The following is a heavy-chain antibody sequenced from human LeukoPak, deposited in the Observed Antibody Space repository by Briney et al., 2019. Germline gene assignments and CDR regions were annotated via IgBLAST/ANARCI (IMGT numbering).Heavy chain of an antibody. V-gene: IGHV3-21*01. CDR3: ARETGYRTYYFDY. CDR1: GFTFSSYG. J-gene: IGHJ4*02. Sequence: PGGSLRLSCAASGFTFSSYGMHWVRQAPGKGLEWVSAISGSGGSTYYADSVKGRFTISRDNAKNSLYLQMNSLRAEDTAVYYCARETGYRTYYFDYWGQGTLVTVSS. CDR2: ISGSGGST. D-gene: IGHD5-24*01.